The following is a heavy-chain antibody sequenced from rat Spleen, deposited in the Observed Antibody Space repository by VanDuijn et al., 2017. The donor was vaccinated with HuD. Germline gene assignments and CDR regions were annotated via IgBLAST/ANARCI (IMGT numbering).Heavy chain of an antibody. CDR1: GSSFTKYG. J-gene: IGHJ3*01. CDR2: IWRNGTK. D-gene: IGHD5-1*01. V-gene: IGHV2-52*01. CDR3: ASVGGWERGFAY. Sequence: QVQLRESGPVLVQASETLSLTCTVSGSSFTKYGVIRVRQPPGMGLEWMGIIWRNGTKDYNSGLKSRLSISRDTSKSQVLLKMNSLQTEDTAMYFCASVGGWERGFAYWGQGTLVTVSS.